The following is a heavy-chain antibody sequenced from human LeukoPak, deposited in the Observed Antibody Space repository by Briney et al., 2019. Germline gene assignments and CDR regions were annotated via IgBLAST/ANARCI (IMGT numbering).Heavy chain of an antibody. V-gene: IGHV3-30*18. J-gene: IGHJ6*02. Sequence: GGYLRLSCAASGFTFSSYGMHWVRQAPGKGLEWVAVISYDGSKKYYADSVKGRFTISRDNSKTTLYLQMNSLRAEDTAVYYCAKVKGYSYGHFYYGMDVWGQGTTVTVS. CDR2: ISYDGSKK. CDR3: AKVKGYSYGHFYYGMDV. CDR1: GFTFSSYG. D-gene: IGHD5-18*01.